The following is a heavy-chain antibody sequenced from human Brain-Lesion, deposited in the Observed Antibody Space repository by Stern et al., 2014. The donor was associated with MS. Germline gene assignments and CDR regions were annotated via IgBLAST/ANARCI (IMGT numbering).Heavy chain of an antibody. CDR3: ARHDSVPRPSQLYSARDRGPGYFDY. D-gene: IGHD1-26*01. CDR1: GGSISSSTYY. Sequence: VQLVESGPGLVKPSETLSLTCTVSGGSISSSTYYWAWIRQPPGKGLEWIGNIYYSGFTYYNPSRKIRVTISVDMSKNQFSLKLSSVPAADAAIYYCARHDSVPRPSQLYSARDRGPGYFDYWGQGTLVTVSS. J-gene: IGHJ4*02. V-gene: IGHV4-39*01. CDR2: IYYSGFT.